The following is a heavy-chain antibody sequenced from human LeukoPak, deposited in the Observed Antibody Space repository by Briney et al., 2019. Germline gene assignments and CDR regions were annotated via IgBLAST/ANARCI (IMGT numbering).Heavy chain of an antibody. J-gene: IGHJ4*01. D-gene: IGHD6-19*01. Sequence: TGGSLRLSCAASGFTVSSYYMSWVRQAPDKRLEGVSVIYRGGDTYYGDSVKGRFTISRDTSKNPLYLQMNSLRVEDTAVYFCARSLDSSGSHPKNYLDYWGHGTLVTVSS. CDR1: GFTVSSYY. CDR3: ARSLDSSGSHPKNYLDY. CDR2: IYRGGDT. V-gene: IGHV3-53*01.